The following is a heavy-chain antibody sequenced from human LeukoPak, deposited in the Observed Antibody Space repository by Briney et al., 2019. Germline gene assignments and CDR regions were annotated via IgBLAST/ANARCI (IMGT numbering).Heavy chain of an antibody. D-gene: IGHD6-19*01. CDR1: GGSFSGYY. CDR3: ARGSLYSSGWYRWFDP. Sequence: SETLSLTCAVYGGSFSGYYWSWIRQPPGKGLEWIGEINHSGSTNYNPSLKSRVTISVDTSKNQFSLKLSSVTAADTAVYYCARGSLYSSGWYRWFDPWGQGTLVTVSS. J-gene: IGHJ5*02. V-gene: IGHV4-34*01. CDR2: INHSGST.